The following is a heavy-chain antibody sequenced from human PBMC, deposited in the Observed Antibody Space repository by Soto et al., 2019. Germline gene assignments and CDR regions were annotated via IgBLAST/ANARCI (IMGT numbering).Heavy chain of an antibody. J-gene: IGHJ4*02. D-gene: IGHD3-3*01. CDR1: GFSLTTSGVG. Sequence: QITLNESGPTQVKPRQTLTLTCTFSGFSLTTSGVGVGWIRQSPGKAPEWLALIDWDDDKRYSTSLNSRLTITKDTSKNQVVLTMADLDPADTATSYCAHRVLRTVFGLVTTTAIYFDFWGQGTPVAVSS. V-gene: IGHV2-5*02. CDR2: IDWDDDK. CDR3: AHRVLRTVFGLVTTTAIYFDF.